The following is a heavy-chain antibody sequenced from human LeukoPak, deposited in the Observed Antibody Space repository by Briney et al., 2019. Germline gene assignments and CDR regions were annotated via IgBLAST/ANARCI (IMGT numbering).Heavy chain of an antibody. D-gene: IGHD3-22*01. J-gene: IGHJ4*02. V-gene: IGHV4-38-2*02. CDR2: IYHSGST. CDR3: ARDRRNSAYYYDSGGYYVEY. Sequence: SETLSLTCAVSGYSISGGYYWAWIRRPPGKGLEWIGSIYHSGSTYYNPSLKSRVTISVDTSKNQFSLRLSSVTAADTAIYYCARDRRNSAYYYDSGGYYVEYWGQGTLVTVSS. CDR1: GYSISGGYY.